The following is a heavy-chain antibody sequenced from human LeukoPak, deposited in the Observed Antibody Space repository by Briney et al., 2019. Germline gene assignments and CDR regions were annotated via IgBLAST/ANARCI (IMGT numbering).Heavy chain of an antibody. CDR3: ARGPPGGYYMDV. V-gene: IGHV3-33*01. CDR2: IWYDGSNK. D-gene: IGHD2-8*02. Sequence: GGSLRLSCAASGFTFSSYGMHWVRQAPGKGLEWVAVIWYDGSNKYYADSVKGRFTISRDNSKNTLYLQMNSLRAEDTAVYYCARGPPGGYYMDVWGKGTTVTVSS. J-gene: IGHJ6*03. CDR1: GFTFSSYG.